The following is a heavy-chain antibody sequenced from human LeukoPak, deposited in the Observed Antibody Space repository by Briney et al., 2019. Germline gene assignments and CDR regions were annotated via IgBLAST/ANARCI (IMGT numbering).Heavy chain of an antibody. D-gene: IGHD3/OR15-3a*01. V-gene: IGHV1-46*01. Sequence: ASVKVSCKSSGYTFTRHYLHWVRQAPGQGLEWVGLINPTGTSSWSAQKFQGRVTMTRDTSTSTVYMELSSLRSEDTAVYYCASDYLDLVPWGQGTLVTVSS. CDR1: GYTFTRHY. CDR2: INPTGTSS. J-gene: IGHJ5*02. CDR3: ASDYLDLVP.